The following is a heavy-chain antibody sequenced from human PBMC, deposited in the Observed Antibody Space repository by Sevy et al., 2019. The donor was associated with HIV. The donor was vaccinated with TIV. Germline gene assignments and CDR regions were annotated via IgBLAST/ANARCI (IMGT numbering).Heavy chain of an antibody. CDR3: ARSTYYYASGTFRESDF. CDR1: GFTFTSYS. Sequence: GGSLRLSCAASGFTFTSYSMTWFRQAPGRGLEWVSSISKHSNYIYYASSVEGRFTISRDNAQDSLYLQMTSLRAEDTGLYYCARSTYYYASGTFRESDFRGQGTLVTVSS. V-gene: IGHV3-21*01. CDR2: ISKHSNYI. J-gene: IGHJ4*02. D-gene: IGHD3-10*01.